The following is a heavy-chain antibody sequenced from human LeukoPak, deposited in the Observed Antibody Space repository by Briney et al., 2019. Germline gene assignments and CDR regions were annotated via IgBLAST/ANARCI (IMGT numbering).Heavy chain of an antibody. CDR2: INSGGDDI. Sequence: GSLRLSCAASGFTFSLYAMNWVRQAPGKGLEWISYINSGGDDIHYAASVRGRFTISRDDARNTLYLQLSSLRAEDTAVYYCARDTIQPGLIDDWGQGTLVTVSS. V-gene: IGHV3-21*05. CDR1: GFTFSLYA. J-gene: IGHJ4*02. CDR3: ARDTIQPGLIDD. D-gene: IGHD2-2*01.